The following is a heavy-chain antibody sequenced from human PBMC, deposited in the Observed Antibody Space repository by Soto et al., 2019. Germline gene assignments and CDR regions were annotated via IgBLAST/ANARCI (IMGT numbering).Heavy chain of an antibody. CDR1: GFRFSSYA. Sequence: GGSLRLSCAASGFRFSSYAMSWVRQAPGKGLEWVSGITASGDTTYYADSVKGRFTISRDNAQNTLYLQMNSLRAEDTAVYYCAKDPLLDSSNWYLNWFGPWGQGTLVTVSS. CDR2: ITASGDTT. J-gene: IGHJ5*02. D-gene: IGHD3-22*01. V-gene: IGHV3-23*01. CDR3: AKDPLLDSSNWYLNWFGP.